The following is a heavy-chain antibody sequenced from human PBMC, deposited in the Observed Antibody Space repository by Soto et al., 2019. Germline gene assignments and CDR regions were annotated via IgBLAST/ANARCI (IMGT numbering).Heavy chain of an antibody. J-gene: IGHJ4*02. D-gene: IGHD3-16*01. CDR3: AKDGGGGFIAGIDY. Sequence: VQLLESGGGLVQPGGSLRLSCAASGFTFSTYAMSWVRRAPGKGLEWVSAIRGSGDTTYYADSVKGRFTISRDNSKNTLYLQMNSLRADDTAAFYCAKDGGGGFIAGIDYWGQGTLVTVSS. V-gene: IGHV3-23*01. CDR1: GFTFSTYA. CDR2: IRGSGDTT.